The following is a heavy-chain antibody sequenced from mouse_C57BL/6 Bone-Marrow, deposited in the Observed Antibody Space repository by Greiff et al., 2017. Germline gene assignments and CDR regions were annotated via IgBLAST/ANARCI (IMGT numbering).Heavy chain of an antibody. Sequence: EVMLVESGGGLVKPGGSLKLSCAASGFTFSDYGMHWVRQAPEKGLEWVAYISSGSSTIYYADTVKGRFTIARYNGKNTLFLQMTSLRYEDTAMYYCARDYYGHYYAMDYWGQGTSVTVSS. D-gene: IGHD1-1*01. J-gene: IGHJ4*01. V-gene: IGHV5-17*01. CDR3: ARDYYGHYYAMDY. CDR2: ISSGSSTI. CDR1: GFTFSDYG.